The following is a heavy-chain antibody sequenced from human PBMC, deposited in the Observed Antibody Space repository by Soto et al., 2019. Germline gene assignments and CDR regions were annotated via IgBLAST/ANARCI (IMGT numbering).Heavy chain of an antibody. D-gene: IGHD5-18*01. CDR3: ARVRGYSYGYGPPWYYYGMDV. CDR1: GGSISSGGYY. V-gene: IGHV4-31*03. Sequence: SETLSLTCTVSGGSISSGGYYWSWIRQHPGKDLEWIGYIYYSGSTYYNPSLKSRVTISVDTSKNQFSLKLSSVTAADTAVYYCARVRGYSYGYGPPWYYYGMDVWGQGTTVTVSS. CDR2: IYYSGST. J-gene: IGHJ6*02.